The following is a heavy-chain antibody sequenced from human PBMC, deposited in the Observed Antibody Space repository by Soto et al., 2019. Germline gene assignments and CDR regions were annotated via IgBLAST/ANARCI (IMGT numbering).Heavy chain of an antibody. Sequence: QVHLVESGGGLVKPGGSLRLSCAASGFTFSDYYMSWIRQAPGKGLEWVSYISSSSSYTNYADSVKGRFTISRDNAKNSLYLQMNSLRAEDTAVYYCARDKKSGSGGSSYYYYYGMDVWGQGTTVTVSS. CDR2: ISSSSSYT. CDR3: ARDKKSGSGGSSYYYYYGMDV. J-gene: IGHJ6*02. CDR1: GFTFSDYY. V-gene: IGHV3-11*06. D-gene: IGHD2-15*01.